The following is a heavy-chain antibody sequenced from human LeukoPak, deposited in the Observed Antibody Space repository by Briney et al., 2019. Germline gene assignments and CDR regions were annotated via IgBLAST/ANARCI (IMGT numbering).Heavy chain of an antibody. J-gene: IGHJ4*02. CDR2: ISYDGSNK. D-gene: IGHD1-14*01. Sequence: GGSLRLSCAASGFTFSSYAMHWVRQAPGKGLEWVAVISYDGSNKYYADSVKGRFTISRDNSKNTLYLQMNSLRAEDTAVYYCARGRPNSRRSPFDYWGQGTLVTVSS. V-gene: IGHV3-30*04. CDR1: GFTFSSYA. CDR3: ARGRPNSRRSPFDY.